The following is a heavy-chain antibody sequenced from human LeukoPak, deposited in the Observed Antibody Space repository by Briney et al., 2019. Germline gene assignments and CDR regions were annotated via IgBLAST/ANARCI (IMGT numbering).Heavy chain of an antibody. D-gene: IGHD5-18*01. V-gene: IGHV3-66*01. Sequence: GGSLRLFCAASGFPVSRNYMSWVPQSPGKALEWVSDIYSGSNTYYADSVKGRFTISRDNSKNTLYLQMNSLRAEDTAVYYCATVGRGNIYGYVDLWGQGTLVTVSS. J-gene: IGHJ4*02. CDR2: IYSGSNT. CDR1: GFPVSRNY. CDR3: ATVGRGNIYGYVDL.